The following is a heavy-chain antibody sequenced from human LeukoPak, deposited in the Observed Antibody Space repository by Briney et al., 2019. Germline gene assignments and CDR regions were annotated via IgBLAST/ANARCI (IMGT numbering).Heavy chain of an antibody. J-gene: IGHJ4*02. V-gene: IGHV4-39*07. CDR1: GGSISSNTYD. CDR2: IHYTGST. Sequence: SETLSLTCAVSGGSISSNTYDWGWIRQPPGLGLEWIGSIHYTGSTYYNPSLKSRVTISVDTSKNQFSLKLSSVTAADTAVYYCARTYSTSSFFDYWGQGTLVTVPS. D-gene: IGHD6-6*01. CDR3: ARTYSTSSFFDY.